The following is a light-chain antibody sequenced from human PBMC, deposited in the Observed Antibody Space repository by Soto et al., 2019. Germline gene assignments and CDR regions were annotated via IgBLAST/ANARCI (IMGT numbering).Light chain of an antibody. CDR2: KVS. J-gene: IGKJ5*01. CDR1: QSFVHRDGNTY. Sequence: VVVTQSPLSLPFTPSQATSISCMSSQSFVHRDGNTYLSWFRQRPGQSPRRLIYKVSNREDGVPDRFSDSGSGTDFTLKISRVEAEDVGLYYCMQGSHWPPITFGQGTRLEIK. V-gene: IGKV2-30*02. CDR3: MQGSHWPPIT.